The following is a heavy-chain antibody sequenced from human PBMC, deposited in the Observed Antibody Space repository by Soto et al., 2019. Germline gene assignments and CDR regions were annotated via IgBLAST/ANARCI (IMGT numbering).Heavy chain of an antibody. CDR2: VYYSGST. Sequence: QLQLQESGPGLVKPSETLSLTCTVSGGSVSSSSYYWGWVRQPPGKGLEWIGSVYYSGSTYYNPSLESRVTRTVDKAKNQVSLKRMSLSAADTAVYYCGRLEGLATISYYFDYWGQGALVTVSS. V-gene: IGHV4-39*01. D-gene: IGHD3-9*01. CDR1: GGSVSSSSYY. J-gene: IGHJ4*02. CDR3: GRLEGLATISYYFDY.